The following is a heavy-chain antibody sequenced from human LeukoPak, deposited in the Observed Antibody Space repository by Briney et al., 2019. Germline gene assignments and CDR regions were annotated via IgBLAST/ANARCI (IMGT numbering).Heavy chain of an antibody. CDR3: AKERAYYDFWSGYSWFDP. Sequence: GGSLRLSCAASGFTFSSYGMHWVRQAPGKGLEWVAVISYDGSNKYYADSVKGRFTISRDNSKNTLYLQMNSLRAEDTAVYYCAKERAYYDFWSGYSWFDPWGQGTLVTVSS. CDR2: ISYDGSNK. V-gene: IGHV3-30*18. J-gene: IGHJ5*02. CDR1: GFTFSSYG. D-gene: IGHD3-3*01.